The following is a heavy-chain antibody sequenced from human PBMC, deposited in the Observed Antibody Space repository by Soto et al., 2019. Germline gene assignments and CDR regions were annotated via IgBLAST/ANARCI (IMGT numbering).Heavy chain of an antibody. V-gene: IGHV3-7*03. Sequence: ESVGGLVQPGGSLRLSCAASGFTFSNYWMSWVRQAPGKGLEWVASIKQDGSEKYYVDSVKGRFTISRDNTKNSLYLQMNSLRAEDTAMYYCARGTSFDFDDNAYYAHWGQGTLVTVSS. D-gene: IGHD3-22*01. CDR3: ARGTSFDFDDNAYYAH. J-gene: IGHJ4*02. CDR2: IKQDGSEK. CDR1: GFTFSNYW.